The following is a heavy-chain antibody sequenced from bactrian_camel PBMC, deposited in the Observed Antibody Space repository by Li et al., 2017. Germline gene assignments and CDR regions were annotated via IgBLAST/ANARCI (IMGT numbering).Heavy chain of an antibody. CDR3: ALDHIFACNIQAFGVMPDLPPHY. Sequence: VQLVESGGGSVQAGGSLRLSCVSSRITANSTCMGWFRQAPGKEREGVATITTDSRNSFYADSVEGRFTLSLDTAKKMVYLQMNNLKPEDTAMYYCALDHIFACNIQAFGVMPDLPPHYWGQGTQVTVS. CDR1: RITANSTC. D-gene: IGHD3*01. CDR2: ITTDSRNS. J-gene: IGHJ4*01. V-gene: IGHV3S40*01.